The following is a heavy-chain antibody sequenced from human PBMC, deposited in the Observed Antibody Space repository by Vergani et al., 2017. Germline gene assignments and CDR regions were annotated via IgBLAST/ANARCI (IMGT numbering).Heavy chain of an antibody. J-gene: IGHJ3*02. CDR3: ARDIDIVVVPAAPVGNAFDI. V-gene: IGHV3-9*01. CDR1: GFTFDDYA. CDR2: ISWNSGSI. D-gene: IGHD2-2*01. Sequence: EVQLLESGGGLVQPGGSLRLSCAASGFTFDDYAMHWVRQAPGKGLEWVSGISWNSGSIGYADSVKGRFTISRDNAKNSLYLQMNSLRAEDTALYYCARDIDIVVVPAAPVGNAFDIWGKGTMVTVSS.